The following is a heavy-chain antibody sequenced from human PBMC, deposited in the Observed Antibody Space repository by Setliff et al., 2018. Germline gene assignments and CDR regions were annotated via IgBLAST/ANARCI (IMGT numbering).Heavy chain of an antibody. CDR3: VRGGLAAAGKKGVFEH. D-gene: IGHD6-13*01. Sequence: ASVKVSCKASGYAFINYYMFWVRQAPGQGPEWMGTINTGGGSASIVDQFQGRVTMTRDTSTSTVYLELNSLRSDDTAVYYCVRGGLAAAGKKGVFEHWGQGTLVTVSS. J-gene: IGHJ4*02. V-gene: IGHV1-46*01. CDR1: GYAFINYY. CDR2: INTGGGSA.